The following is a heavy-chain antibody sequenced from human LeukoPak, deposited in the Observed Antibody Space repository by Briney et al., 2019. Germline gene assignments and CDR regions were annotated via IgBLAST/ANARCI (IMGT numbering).Heavy chain of an antibody. V-gene: IGHV3-30*18. CDR1: GFTFSSYG. Sequence: PGRSLRLSCAASGFTFSSYGMHWDRQAPGKGLEWVAVISYDGSNKYYADSVKGRFTISRDNSKNTLYLQMNSLRAEDTAVYYCAKGPDYGGNSVPFDYWGQGTLVTVSS. D-gene: IGHD4-23*01. CDR2: ISYDGSNK. J-gene: IGHJ4*02. CDR3: AKGPDYGGNSVPFDY.